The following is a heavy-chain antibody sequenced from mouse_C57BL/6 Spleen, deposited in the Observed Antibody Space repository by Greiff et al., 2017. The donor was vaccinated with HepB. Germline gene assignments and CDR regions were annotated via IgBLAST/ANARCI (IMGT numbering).Heavy chain of an antibody. Sequence: EVKLVESGGDLVKPGGSLKLSCAASGFTFSSYGMSWVRQTPDKRLEWVATISSGGSYTYYPDSVKGRFTISRDNAKNTLYLQMSSLKSEDTAMYYCAREEGTVFAYWGQGTLVTVSA. D-gene: IGHD3-3*01. J-gene: IGHJ3*01. CDR2: ISSGGSYT. V-gene: IGHV5-6*01. CDR3: AREEGTVFAY. CDR1: GFTFSSYG.